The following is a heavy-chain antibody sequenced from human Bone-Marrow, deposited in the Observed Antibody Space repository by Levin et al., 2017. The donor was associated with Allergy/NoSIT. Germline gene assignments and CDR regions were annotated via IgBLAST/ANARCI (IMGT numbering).Heavy chain of an antibody. CDR2: IKEDGGET. V-gene: IGHV3-7*01. J-gene: IGHJ4*02. CDR1: GFTFSTYW. D-gene: IGHD1-26*01. Sequence: GESLKISCAASGFTFSTYWMSWVRQAPGKGLEWVANIKEDGGETYYVDSVKGRFTISRDNAKNSLYLQMNGLRVEDTAVYYCARDKLVGATKLDYWGQGTLVTVSS. CDR3: ARDKLVGATKLDY.